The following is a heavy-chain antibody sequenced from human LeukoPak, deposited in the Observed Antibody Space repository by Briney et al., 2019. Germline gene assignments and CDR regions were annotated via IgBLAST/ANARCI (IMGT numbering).Heavy chain of an antibody. CDR2: INPNSGGT. Sequence: ASVKVSCKASGYTFTGYYMHWVRQAPGQGLEWMGWINPNSGGTNYAQKFQGRVTMTRDTFISTAYMELSRLRSDDTAVYYCARDRYCSSTSCYKGTGWFDPWGQGTLVTVSS. CDR1: GYTFTGYY. V-gene: IGHV1-2*02. D-gene: IGHD2-2*02. J-gene: IGHJ5*02. CDR3: ARDRYCSSTSCYKGTGWFDP.